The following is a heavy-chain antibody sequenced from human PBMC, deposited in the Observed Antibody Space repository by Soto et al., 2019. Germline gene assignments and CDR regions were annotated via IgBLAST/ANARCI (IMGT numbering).Heavy chain of an antibody. J-gene: IGHJ4*02. Sequence: QVQLVESGGGVVQPGRSLRLSCAASGFTFSSYAMHWVRQAPGKGLEWVAVISYDGSDKYYADSVKGRFTISRDNSKNTLKLQMNSLRAEGTGVYYCAKALGELSPENYDYWGQGTLITGSS. CDR3: AKALGELSPENYDY. V-gene: IGHV3-30*18. CDR2: ISYDGSDK. CDR1: GFTFSSYA. D-gene: IGHD3-16*02.